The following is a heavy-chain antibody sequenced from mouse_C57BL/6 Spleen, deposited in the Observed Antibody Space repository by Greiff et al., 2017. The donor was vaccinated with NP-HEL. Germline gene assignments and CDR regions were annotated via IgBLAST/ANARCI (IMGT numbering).Heavy chain of an antibody. V-gene: IGHV2-2*01. CDR3: ARSYDYLDY. Sequence: VKLMESGPGLVQPSQRLSITCTVSGFSFTSYGVHWVRQSPGKGLEWLGVIWSGGSTDYNAAFISRLSISKDNSKSQVFFKMNSLQADDTAIYYCARSYDYLDYWGQGTTLTVSS. D-gene: IGHD2-3*01. J-gene: IGHJ2*01. CDR2: IWSGGST. CDR1: GFSFTSYG.